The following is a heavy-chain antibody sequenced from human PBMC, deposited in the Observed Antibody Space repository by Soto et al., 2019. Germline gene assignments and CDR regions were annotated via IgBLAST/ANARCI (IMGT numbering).Heavy chain of an antibody. D-gene: IGHD5-12*01. J-gene: IGHJ4*02. CDR3: AKGVRGGYDHGYFDY. Sequence: GGSLRLSCAASGFTFSSYAMSWVRQAPGKGLEWVSAISGSGGSTYYADSVKGRFTISRDNSKNTLYLQMNSLRAEDMAVYYCAKGVRGGYDHGYFDYWGQGTLVTVSS. CDR2: ISGSGGST. V-gene: IGHV3-23*01. CDR1: GFTFSSYA.